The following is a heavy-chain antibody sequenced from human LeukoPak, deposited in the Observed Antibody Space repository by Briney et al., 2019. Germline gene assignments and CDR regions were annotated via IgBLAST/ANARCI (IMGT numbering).Heavy chain of an antibody. D-gene: IGHD6-19*01. CDR1: GFTFSSYA. V-gene: IGHV3-23*01. Sequence: PGGSLRLSCAASGFTFSSYAMSWVRQAPGKGLEWVSGISGSGDTTYYADSVKGRFTISRDNSKNTVYLQMNSLRAEDTAVYYCAKGIGVAGNSQYFDYWGQGTLVIVSS. CDR2: ISGSGDTT. J-gene: IGHJ4*02. CDR3: AKGIGVAGNSQYFDY.